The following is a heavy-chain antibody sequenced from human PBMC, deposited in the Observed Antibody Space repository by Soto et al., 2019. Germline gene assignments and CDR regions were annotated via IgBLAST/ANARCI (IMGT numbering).Heavy chain of an antibody. D-gene: IGHD3-16*02. V-gene: IGHV4-34*01. CDR2: INHVGGT. J-gene: IGHJ5*02. Sequence: PSETLSLTCAVYGGFLSESYWTWIRQPPGKGLEWIGEINHVGGTNYNPSLKSRVTMSVDTSQNQFSLRLISVTAADTAMYFCVRISYQLHSSVLCLEPWGQGTPVTVS. CDR1: GGFLSESY. CDR3: VRISYQLHSSVLCLEP.